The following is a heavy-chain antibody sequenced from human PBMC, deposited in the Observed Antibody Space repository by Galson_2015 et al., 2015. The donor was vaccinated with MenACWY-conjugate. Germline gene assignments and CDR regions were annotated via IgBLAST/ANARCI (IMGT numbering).Heavy chain of an antibody. J-gene: IGHJ5*02. V-gene: IGHV3-23*01. D-gene: IGHD3-10*01. CDR2: ISTTGGTT. CDR1: GITFSSYA. Sequence: SLRLSCAASGITFSSYATSWVRQAPGKGLEWVSSISTTGGTTYYADSVKGRFTISRDNSKNTLYLQMNSLRAGDTTVYYCAQGAGSRWFDPWGQGTLVIVSS. CDR3: AQGAGSRWFDP.